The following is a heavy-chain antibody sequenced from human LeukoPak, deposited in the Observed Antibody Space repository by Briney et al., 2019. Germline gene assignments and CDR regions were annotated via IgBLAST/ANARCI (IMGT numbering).Heavy chain of an antibody. CDR1: GFTLSSYS. V-gene: IGHV3-21*01. CDR2: ITSSSSYI. D-gene: IGHD5-24*01. J-gene: IGHJ4*02. CDR3: TRVGYIDEGIDY. Sequence: GGSLRLSCAASGFTLSSYSMNWVRQAPGKGLEWVSSITSSSSYIYYADSRFTISRDNAKNSLYLQMNSLRAEDTAIYYCTRVGYIDEGIDYWGQGTLVTVSS.